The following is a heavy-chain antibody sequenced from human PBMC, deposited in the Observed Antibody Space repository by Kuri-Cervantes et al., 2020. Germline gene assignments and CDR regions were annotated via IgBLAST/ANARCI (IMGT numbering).Heavy chain of an antibody. D-gene: IGHD3-10*01. CDR2: ISAYNGNT. CDR1: GYTFTTYG. J-gene: IGHJ5*02. CDR3: ARAVTMVQGVPINWFDP. V-gene: IGHV1-18*01. Sequence: ASVKVSCKASGYTFTTYGISWVRQAPGQGLEWMGWISAYNGNTKYAQKLQGRVTMTTDTSTSTAYMELRSLRSDDTAVYYCARAVTMVQGVPINWFDPWGQGTLVTVSS.